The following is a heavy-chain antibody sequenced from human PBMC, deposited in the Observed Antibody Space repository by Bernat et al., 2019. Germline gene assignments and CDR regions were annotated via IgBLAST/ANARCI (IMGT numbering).Heavy chain of an antibody. Sequence: QVQLVESGGGVVQPGRSLRLSCAASGFTFSSYDMHWVRQAPGKGLEWVAVIWYDGSNKYYADSVKGRFTIAEDDSKHTLYLKMNSLRAEETAMYYSARDRAQLVLYYFDYWGEGTLVTASS. J-gene: IGHJ4*02. V-gene: IGHV3-33*01. CDR1: GFTFSSYD. D-gene: IGHD6-6*01. CDR3: ARDRAQLVLYYFDY. CDR2: IWYDGSNK.